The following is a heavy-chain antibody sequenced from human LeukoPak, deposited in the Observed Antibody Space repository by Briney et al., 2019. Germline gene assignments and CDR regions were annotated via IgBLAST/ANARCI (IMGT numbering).Heavy chain of an antibody. Sequence: GGSLRLSCAASGFTFSDYYMSWIRQAPGKGLEWVSYISSSSSYIYYADSVKGRFTISRDNAKNSLYLQMNSLRAEDTAVYYCARDLGDYYDSSGYYLFDYWGQGTLVTVSS. CDR3: ARDLGDYYDSSGYYLFDY. CDR1: GFTFSDYY. V-gene: IGHV3-11*06. D-gene: IGHD3-22*01. J-gene: IGHJ4*02. CDR2: ISSSSSYI.